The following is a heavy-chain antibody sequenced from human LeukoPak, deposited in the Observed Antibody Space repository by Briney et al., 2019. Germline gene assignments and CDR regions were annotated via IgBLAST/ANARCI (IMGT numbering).Heavy chain of an antibody. J-gene: IGHJ4*02. CDR1: GYTFTAYY. D-gene: IGHD1-26*01. CDR2: INPNSGDT. V-gene: IGHV1-2*02. CDR3: ARDALSRVGATYD. Sequence: ASVKVSCKASGYTFTAYYIHWVRQAPGQGLEWMGWINPNSGDTNYAQNFQGRVTMTRDTSISTAYMELRSLISDDTAVYYCARDALSRVGATYDWGQGTLVTVSS.